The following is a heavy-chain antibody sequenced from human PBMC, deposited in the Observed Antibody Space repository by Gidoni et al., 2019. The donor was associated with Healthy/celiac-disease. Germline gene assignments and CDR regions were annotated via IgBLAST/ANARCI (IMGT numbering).Heavy chain of an antibody. V-gene: IGHV1-8*01. D-gene: IGHD1-26*01. Sequence: QVQLVQSGAEVKKPGASVKVSCKASGYTFPSYDINWVRQATGQGLEWMGWMNPNSGNTGYAQKFQGRVTMTRNTSISTAYMELSSLRSEDTAVYYCATMTDNIATDAFDIWGQGTMVTVSS. CDR1: GYTFPSYD. J-gene: IGHJ3*02. CDR3: ATMTDNIATDAFDI. CDR2: MNPNSGNT.